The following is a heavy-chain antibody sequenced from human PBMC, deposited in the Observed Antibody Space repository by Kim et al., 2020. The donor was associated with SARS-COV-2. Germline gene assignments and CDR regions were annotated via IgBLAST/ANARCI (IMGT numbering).Heavy chain of an antibody. D-gene: IGHD6-19*01. Sequence: SETLSLTCTVSGGSISSGGYYWSWIRQHPGKGLEWIGYIYYSGSTYYNPSLKSRVTISVDTSKNQFSLKLSSVTAADTAVYYCARTGIAVAGTTFSRNWFDPWGQGTLVTVSS. V-gene: IGHV4-31*03. J-gene: IGHJ5*02. CDR3: ARTGIAVAGTTFSRNWFDP. CDR1: GGSISSGGYY. CDR2: IYYSGST.